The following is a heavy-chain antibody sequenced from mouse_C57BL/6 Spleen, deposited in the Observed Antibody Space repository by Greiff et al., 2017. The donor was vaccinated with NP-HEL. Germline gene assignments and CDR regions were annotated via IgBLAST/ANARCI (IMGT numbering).Heavy chain of an antibody. CDR3: AKGYYYGSPDY. CDR1: GYTFTSYW. J-gene: IGHJ2*01. CDR2: IHPNSGST. Sequence: QVQLQQPGAELVKPGASVKLSCKASGYTFTSYWMHWVKQRPGQGLEWIGMIHPNSGSTNYNEKFKSKATLTVDKSSSTANMQLSSLTSEDSAVYYCAKGYYYGSPDYWGQGTTLTVSS. V-gene: IGHV1-64*01. D-gene: IGHD1-1*01.